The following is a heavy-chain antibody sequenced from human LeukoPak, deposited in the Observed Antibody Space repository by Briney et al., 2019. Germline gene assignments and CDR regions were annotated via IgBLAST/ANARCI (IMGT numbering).Heavy chain of an antibody. V-gene: IGHV4-39*07. CDR2: INYSGAT. J-gene: IGHJ6*03. Sequence: SETLSLTCTVSGGSISSSSYYWGWIRQPPGKGLEWIGSINYSGATYYNPSLKSRVTISVDTSKNQFSLKLSSVTAADTAVYFCARSPPTSAAAGLYYYYYYMDVWGKGTTVTVSS. CDR1: GGSISSSSYY. D-gene: IGHD6-13*01. CDR3: ARSPPTSAAAGLYYYYYYMDV.